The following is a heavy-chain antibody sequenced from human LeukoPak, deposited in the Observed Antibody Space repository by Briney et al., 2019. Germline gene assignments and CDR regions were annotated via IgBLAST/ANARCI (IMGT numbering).Heavy chain of an antibody. CDR2: IYYGGSS. CDR3: AGFNPAAGNFCFDY. J-gene: IGHJ4*02. D-gene: IGHD6-13*01. Sequence: SETLSLTCTVSGGSISSSSHYWGWIRQPPGKGLEWIGNIYYGGSSYYNPSLKSRVTISVDTSKKQFSLKLSSVTAADTAVYYCAGFNPAAGNFCFDYWGQGTLVTVSS. CDR1: GGSISSSSHY. V-gene: IGHV4-39*01.